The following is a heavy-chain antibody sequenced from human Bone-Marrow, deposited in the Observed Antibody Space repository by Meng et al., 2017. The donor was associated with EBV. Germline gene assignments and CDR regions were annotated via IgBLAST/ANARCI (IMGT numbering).Heavy chain of an antibody. D-gene: IGHD2-21*01. V-gene: IGHV3-33*08. CDR1: GFIFSAYG. Sequence: QGDVVESGGGVVQPGRSLSLSCAASGFIFSAYGFHWVRQAPGKGPEWVAVIWYDGSNKYYADSVKGRFTISRDNSKNTLYLQMNSLRAEDTAVYYCAREGGDPDKYYFDYWGQGTLVTVSS. J-gene: IGHJ4*02. CDR2: IWYDGSNK. CDR3: AREGGDPDKYYFDY.